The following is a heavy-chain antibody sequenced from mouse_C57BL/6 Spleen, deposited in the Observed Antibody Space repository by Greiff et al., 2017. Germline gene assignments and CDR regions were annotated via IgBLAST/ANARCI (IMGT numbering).Heavy chain of an antibody. CDR1: GYTFTDYY. CDR3: ARGEGLGLDY. Sequence: EVQRVESGPVLVKPGASVKMSCKASGYTFTDYYMNWVKQSHGKSLEWIGVINPYNGGTSYNQKFKGKATLTVDKSSSTAYMELNSLTSEDSAVYYCARGEGLGLDYWGQGTTLTVSS. J-gene: IGHJ2*01. D-gene: IGHD4-1*01. V-gene: IGHV1-19*01. CDR2: INPYNGGT.